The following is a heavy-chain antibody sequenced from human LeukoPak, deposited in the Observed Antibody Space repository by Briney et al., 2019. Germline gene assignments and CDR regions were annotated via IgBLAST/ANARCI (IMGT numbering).Heavy chain of an antibody. CDR2: MSSSSSYI. CDR3: APLGGYGGNSGGDSGY. J-gene: IGHJ4*02. CDR1: GFTLSSYS. Sequence: GGYLRLCCAPSGFTLSSYSMNCVRQAPVRGLEWVSCMSSSSSYIYCADSVKGRFTISRDNANNSLYLQMNSLRADDTAVYYCAPLGGYGGNSGGDSGYWGQGTLVTVSS. D-gene: IGHD4-23*01. V-gene: IGHV3-21*01.